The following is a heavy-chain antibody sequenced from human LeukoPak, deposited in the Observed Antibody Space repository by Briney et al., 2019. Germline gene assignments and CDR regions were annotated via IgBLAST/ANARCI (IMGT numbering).Heavy chain of an antibody. V-gene: IGHV3-7*01. Sequence: PGGSLRLSCAASGFTFSSYWMSWVRQAPGKGLEWVANIKQDGSEKYYVDSVMGRFTISRDNAKNSLYLQMNSLRAEDTAVYYCARDQAAAGTENFDYWGQGTLVTVSS. J-gene: IGHJ4*02. CDR2: IKQDGSEK. CDR3: ARDQAAAGTENFDY. CDR1: GFTFSSYW. D-gene: IGHD6-13*01.